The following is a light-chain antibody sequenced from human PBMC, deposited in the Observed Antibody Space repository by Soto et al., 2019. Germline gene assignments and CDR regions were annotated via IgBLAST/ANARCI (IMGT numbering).Light chain of an antibody. J-gene: IGKJ1*01. CDR1: QSVSSSY. CDR3: QQYGRSPWT. CDR2: GAS. V-gene: IGKV3-20*01. Sequence: IVLTQSPGTLSLSPGDRATLSCRASQSVSSSYLAWYQQKPGQAPGLLIYGASSRATGIPDRVSGSGSGTDFTLTISRLEPEDFAVYYCQQYGRSPWTFGQGTKVDIK.